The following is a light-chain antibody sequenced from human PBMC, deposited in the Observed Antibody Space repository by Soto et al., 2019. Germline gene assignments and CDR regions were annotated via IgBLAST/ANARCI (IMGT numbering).Light chain of an antibody. J-gene: IGKJ3*01. CDR2: ETS. CDR1: QSVSSY. CDR3: QQRIKWQPIFT. V-gene: IGKV3-11*01. Sequence: EIVLTQSPATLSLSPGERATLSCRASQSVSSYLAWYQQKPGQAPRLLIYETSNRATGIPARFSGSASGTDFTLTISSLEPEDFAVYYCQQRIKWQPIFTFGPGTKLDIK.